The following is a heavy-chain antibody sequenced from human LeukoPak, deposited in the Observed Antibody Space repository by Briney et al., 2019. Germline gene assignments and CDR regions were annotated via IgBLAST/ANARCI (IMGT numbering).Heavy chain of an antibody. CDR3: AREGRMSMGIEY. Sequence: SETLSLTCDVYGGSLSGYYWSWIRQSPEKGLQWIGEIGHSGTTNFNPSLKSRVSMSVDTSKNQFSLKLTSETAADTAVYFCAREGRMSMGIEYWGQGTLVTVSS. CDR1: GGSLSGYY. D-gene: IGHD4/OR15-4a*01. CDR2: IGHSGTT. V-gene: IGHV4-34*01. J-gene: IGHJ4*02.